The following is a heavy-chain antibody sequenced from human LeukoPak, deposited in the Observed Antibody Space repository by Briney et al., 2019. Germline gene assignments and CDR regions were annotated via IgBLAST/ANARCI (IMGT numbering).Heavy chain of an antibody. J-gene: IGHJ4*02. CDR3: ACLWFGESTDY. D-gene: IGHD3-10*01. CDR2: IIPIFGTA. Sequence: ASVKVSCKASGYTFTSYAMHWVRQAPGHGLEWMGGIIPIFGTANYAQKFQGRVTMTRDTSISTAYMELSRLRSDDTAVYYCACLWFGESTDYWGQGTLVTVSS. CDR1: GYTFTSYA. V-gene: IGHV1-2*02.